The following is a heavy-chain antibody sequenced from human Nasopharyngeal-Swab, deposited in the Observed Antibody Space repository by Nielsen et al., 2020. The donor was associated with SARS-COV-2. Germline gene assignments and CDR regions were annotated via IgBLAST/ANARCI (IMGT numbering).Heavy chain of an antibody. Sequence: DRQPPGKGLEWVSAISGSGGSTYYADSVKGRFTISRDNSKNTLYLQMNSLRAEDTAVYYCAKLSPYYYGSGSSHDAFDIWGQGTMVTVSS. J-gene: IGHJ3*02. D-gene: IGHD3-10*01. V-gene: IGHV3-23*01. CDR3: AKLSPYYYGSGSSHDAFDI. CDR2: ISGSGGST.